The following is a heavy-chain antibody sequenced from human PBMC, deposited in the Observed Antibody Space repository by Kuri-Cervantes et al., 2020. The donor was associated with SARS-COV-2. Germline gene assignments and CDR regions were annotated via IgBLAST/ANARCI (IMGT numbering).Heavy chain of an antibody. J-gene: IGHJ6*02. D-gene: IGHD2-2*01. CDR1: GFTFRSYG. CDR2: ISYDGSNK. Sequence: GGSLRLSCAASGFTFRSYGMHWVRQAPGKGLEWVAVISYDGSNKYYADSVKGRFTISRDNSKNTLYLQMNSLRAEDTAVYYCARGDCSTSCQKYYYYGMDVWGQGTTVTVSS. CDR3: ARGDCSTSCQKYYYYGMDV. V-gene: IGHV3-30*03.